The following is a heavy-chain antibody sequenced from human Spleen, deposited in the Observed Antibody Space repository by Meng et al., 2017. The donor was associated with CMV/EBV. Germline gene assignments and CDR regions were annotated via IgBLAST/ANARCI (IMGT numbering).Heavy chain of an antibody. J-gene: IGHJ5*02. Sequence: SGGSISSGDYYWGWIRQHPGKGLEWIGYIYSSGSTYCNPSLKSRLTISVDTSENQLSLKLTSVTAADTAFYYCVRRGGSGLYSWFDPWGQGALVTVSS. V-gene: IGHV4-31*02. CDR1: GGSISSGDYY. CDR3: VRRGGSGLYSWFDP. CDR2: IYSSGST. D-gene: IGHD3-10*01.